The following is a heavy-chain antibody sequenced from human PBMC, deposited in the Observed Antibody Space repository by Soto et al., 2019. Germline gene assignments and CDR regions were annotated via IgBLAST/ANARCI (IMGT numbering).Heavy chain of an antibody. V-gene: IGHV3-33*01. J-gene: IGHJ4*02. Sequence: GGSLRLSCAASGFTFSSYGMHWVRQAPGKGLEWVAVIWYDGSNKYYADSVKGRFTISRDNSKNTLYLQMNSLRSDDTAVYYCARENSYFDYWGQGTLVTVSS. CDR2: IWYDGSNK. CDR3: ARENSYFDY. CDR1: GFTFSSYG.